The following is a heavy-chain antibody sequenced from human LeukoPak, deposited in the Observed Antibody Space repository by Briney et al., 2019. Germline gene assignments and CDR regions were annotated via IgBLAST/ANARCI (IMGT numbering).Heavy chain of an antibody. V-gene: IGHV4-39*01. J-gene: IGHJ4*02. Sequence: PSETLSLTCTVSGDSISRSTYYWAWIRQPPGKGLEWIGSIYNSGNTHYNASLKSRVTISVDTSKSQFSLKLSSVTAADTAVYYCARQSSSDWYEPYWGQGTLVTVSS. CDR3: ARQSSSDWYEPY. D-gene: IGHD6-19*01. CDR2: IYNSGNT. CDR1: GDSISRSTYY.